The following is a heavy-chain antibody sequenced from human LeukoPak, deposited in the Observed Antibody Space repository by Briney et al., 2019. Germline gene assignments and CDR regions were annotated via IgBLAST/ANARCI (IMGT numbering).Heavy chain of an antibody. CDR2: IRYDGSNK. Sequence: PGGSLRLSCAASGFAVSSNHMNWVRQAPGKGLEWVAIIRYDGSNKYYADSVKGRFTISRDNSKNTLYLQMNSLRAEDTAVYYCARGDGADAFDIWGQGTMVTVSS. CDR1: GFAVSSNH. J-gene: IGHJ3*02. D-gene: IGHD4/OR15-4a*01. V-gene: IGHV3-30*02. CDR3: ARGDGADAFDI.